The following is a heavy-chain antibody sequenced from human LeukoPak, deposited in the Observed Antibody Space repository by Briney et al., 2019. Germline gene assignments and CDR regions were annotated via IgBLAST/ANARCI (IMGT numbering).Heavy chain of an antibody. CDR2: ISAYNGNT. CDR1: GYTFTSYG. D-gene: IGHD3-10*01. CDR3: ASPRRLLWFGELLS. J-gene: IGHJ4*02. Sequence: ASVKVSCKASGYTFTSYGISWVRQAPGQGLEWMGWISAYNGNTNYAQKLQGRVTMTTDTSTSTAYMELRSLRSDDTAVYYCASPRRLLWFGELLSWGQGTLVTVSS. V-gene: IGHV1-18*01.